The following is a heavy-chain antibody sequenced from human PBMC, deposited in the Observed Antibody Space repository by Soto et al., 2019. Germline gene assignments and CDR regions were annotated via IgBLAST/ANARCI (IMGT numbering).Heavy chain of an antibody. J-gene: IGHJ6*02. CDR1: GGTFSSYA. CDR2: IIPIFGTA. D-gene: IGHD1-26*01. V-gene: IGHV1-69*12. Sequence: QVQLVQSGAEVKKPGSSVKVSYKASGGTFSSYAISWVRQAPGQGLEWMGGIIPIFGTANYAQKFQGRVTITADESTSXAYMELSSLRSEDTAVYYCATTPPVGGYYYYGMDVWGQGTTVTVSS. CDR3: ATTPPVGGYYYYGMDV.